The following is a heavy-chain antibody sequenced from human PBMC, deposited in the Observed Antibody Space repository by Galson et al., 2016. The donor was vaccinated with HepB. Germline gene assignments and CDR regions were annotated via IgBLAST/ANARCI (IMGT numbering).Heavy chain of an antibody. V-gene: IGHV1-46*01. CDR3: ARDQLELGTFRQGMDV. Sequence: SVKVSCKASGYTFTRYYMYWVRQAPGQGLEWMGIINPSGGSTSYAQKFQGRVTMTRDTSTSTVYMELSSLRSEDKAVYYCARDQLELGTFRQGMDVWGQGITVTVSS. D-gene: IGHD7-27*01. CDR2: INPSGGST. J-gene: IGHJ6*02. CDR1: GYTFTRYY.